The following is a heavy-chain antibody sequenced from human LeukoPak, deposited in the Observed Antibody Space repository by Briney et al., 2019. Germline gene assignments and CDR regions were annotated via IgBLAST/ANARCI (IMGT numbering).Heavy chain of an antibody. V-gene: IGHV4-39*07. CDR3: ARNDYGDPYYYYGMDV. CDR2: INHSGSA. CDR1: GGSISSGDYY. D-gene: IGHD4/OR15-4a*01. J-gene: IGHJ6*02. Sequence: SETLSLTCTVSGGSISSGDYYWSWIRQPPGKGLEWIGEINHSGSANYHPSLKSRVTISVDTSKNQFSLKLSSVTAADTAVYYCARNDYGDPYYYYGMDVWGQGTTVTVSS.